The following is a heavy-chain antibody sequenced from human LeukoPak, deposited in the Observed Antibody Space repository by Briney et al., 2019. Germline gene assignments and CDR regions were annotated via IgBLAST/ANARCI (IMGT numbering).Heavy chain of an antibody. CDR3: ARERYYDSSGYYSNVKDY. V-gene: IGHV3-21*01. Sequence: GSLRLSCAASGFTFSSYSMNWVRQAPGKGLEWVSSISNSSSYIYYADSVKGRFTISRDNAKNSLYLQMNSLRAEDTAVYYCARERYYDSSGYYSNVKDYWGQGTLVTVSS. CDR2: ISNSSSYI. CDR1: GFTFSSYS. D-gene: IGHD3-22*01. J-gene: IGHJ4*02.